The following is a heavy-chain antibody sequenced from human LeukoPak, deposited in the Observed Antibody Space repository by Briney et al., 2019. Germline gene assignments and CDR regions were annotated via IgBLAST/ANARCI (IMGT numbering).Heavy chain of an antibody. CDR2: INHSGST. J-gene: IGHJ5*02. CDR1: GGSFSGYY. Sequence: SETLSLTCAVYGGSFSGYYWSWIRQPPGKGLEWIGEINHSGSTNYNPSLKSRVTISVDTSKNQFSLKLSSVTAADTAVYYCALRGSITMVRGAQNWFDPWGQGTLVTVSS. D-gene: IGHD3-10*01. V-gene: IGHV4-34*01. CDR3: ALRGSITMVRGAQNWFDP.